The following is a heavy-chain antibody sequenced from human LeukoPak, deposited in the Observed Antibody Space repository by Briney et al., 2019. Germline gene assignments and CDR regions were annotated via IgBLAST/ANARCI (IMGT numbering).Heavy chain of an antibody. J-gene: IGHJ4*02. V-gene: IGHV4-38-2*01. CDR1: GYSISSGYY. Sequence: SETLSLTCVVSGYSISSGYYWGWIRQPPGKGLEGIGTIYHSGGTYYNPSLKSRVTISVDTSKNQFSLKLGSVTAADTAVYYCARHGGLVVPAAPDYWGQGTLVTVSS. CDR3: ARHGGLVVPAAPDY. D-gene: IGHD2-2*01. CDR2: IYHSGGT.